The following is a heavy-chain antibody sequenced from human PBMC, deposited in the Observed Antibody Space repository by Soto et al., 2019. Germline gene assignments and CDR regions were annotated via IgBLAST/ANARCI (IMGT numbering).Heavy chain of an antibody. CDR3: ARGPVDIVATIKPYYYGMDV. V-gene: IGHV3-30-3*01. D-gene: IGHD5-12*01. Sequence: GGSLRLSCAASGFTFSSYAMHWVRQAPGKGLEWVAVISYDGSNKYYADSVKGRFTISRDNSKNTLYLQMNSLRAEDTAVYYCARGPVDIVATIKPYYYGMDVWGQGTTVTVSS. CDR1: GFTFSSYA. CDR2: ISYDGSNK. J-gene: IGHJ6*02.